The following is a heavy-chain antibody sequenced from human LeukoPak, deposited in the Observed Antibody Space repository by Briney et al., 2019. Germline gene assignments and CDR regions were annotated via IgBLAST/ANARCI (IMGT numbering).Heavy chain of an antibody. CDR1: GFSFSNYW. Sequence: SGGSLRLSCAASGFSFSNYWMHWVRQAPGKGLVWVSRIYRDGTHTNYADSVKGRFTISRDNAKNTLYLQMNGLRAEDTAVYYCSRSAYYDGSGNYYDYWGQGTLVTVSS. CDR3: SRSAYYDGSGNYYDY. J-gene: IGHJ4*02. V-gene: IGHV3-74*01. CDR2: IYRDGTHT. D-gene: IGHD3-22*01.